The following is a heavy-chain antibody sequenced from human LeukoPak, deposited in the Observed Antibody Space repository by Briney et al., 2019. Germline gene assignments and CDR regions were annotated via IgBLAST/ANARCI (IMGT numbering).Heavy chain of an antibody. CDR1: GFTFSSHA. J-gene: IGHJ4*02. CDR3: AKDSSIVVVPAATSYDY. CDR2: ISGSGGST. D-gene: IGHD2-2*01. V-gene: IGHV3-23*01. Sequence: PGGSLRLSCAASGFTFSSHAMSWVRQAPGKGLEWVSAISGSGGSTYYADSVKGRFTISRDNSKNTLYLQMNSLRAEDTAVYYCAKDSSIVVVPAATSYDYWGQGTLVTVSS.